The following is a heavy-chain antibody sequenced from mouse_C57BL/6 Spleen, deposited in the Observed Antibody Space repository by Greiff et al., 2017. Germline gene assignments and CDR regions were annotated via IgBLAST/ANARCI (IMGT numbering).Heavy chain of an antibody. D-gene: IGHD2-3*01. CDR3: AISSCDCYVPGAMDY. Sequence: VQLQQPGAELVKPGASVKMSCTASGFTFTSYWITWVKQRPGQGLEWIGDIYPGSGSTNYNEKFKSKATLTVDTSSSTAYMQLSSLTSEDSAVYYCAISSCDCYVPGAMDYWGQGTSVTVST. CDR2: IYPGSGST. V-gene: IGHV1-55*01. J-gene: IGHJ4*01. CDR1: GFTFTSYW.